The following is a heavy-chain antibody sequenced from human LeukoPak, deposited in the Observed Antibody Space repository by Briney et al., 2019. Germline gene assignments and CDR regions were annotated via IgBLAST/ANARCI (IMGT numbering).Heavy chain of an antibody. V-gene: IGHV3-53*01. Sequence: PGGSLRLSCAASGLTVPDNYMNWVRQSSGKGLEWVSVIYGGGDTNYADSVKGRFIISRDTSKNTVYLQMNSLGAEDTAVYYCATRSRGYGSGIDYWGQGTLVTVAS. CDR1: GLTVPDNY. CDR3: ATRSRGYGSGIDY. D-gene: IGHD3-10*01. CDR2: IYGGGDT. J-gene: IGHJ4*02.